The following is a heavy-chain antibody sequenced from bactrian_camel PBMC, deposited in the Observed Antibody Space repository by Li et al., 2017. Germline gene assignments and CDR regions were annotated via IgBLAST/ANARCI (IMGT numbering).Heavy chain of an antibody. D-gene: IGHD2*01. J-gene: IGHJ6*01. CDR2: IDSDGGT. CDR3: AAELYRRDIDVVVTASGVGDFRY. V-gene: IGHV3S53*01. Sequence: HVQLVESGGGSVQAGGSLRISCTASTSIRTFNLYAMGWFRQAPGKEREGVATIDSDGGTSYSAAVKGRFTISKDNAKNTLFLQMNSLTPEDTAMYYCAAELYRRDIDVVVTASGVGDFRYWGQGTQVTVS. CDR1: TSIRTFNLYA.